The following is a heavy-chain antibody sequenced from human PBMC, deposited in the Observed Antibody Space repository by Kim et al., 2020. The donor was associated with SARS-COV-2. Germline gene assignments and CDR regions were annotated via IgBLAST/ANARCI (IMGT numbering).Heavy chain of an antibody. V-gene: IGHV3-33*01. D-gene: IGHD2-21*02. Sequence: GGSLRLSCAASGFTFSSYGMHWVRQAPGKGLEWVAVIWYDGSNKYYADSVKGRFTISRDNSKNTLYLQMNSLRAEDTAVYYCARDFIVPYCGGDCSGYWGQGTLVTVSS. CDR1: GFTFSSYG. CDR3: ARDFIVPYCGGDCSGY. J-gene: IGHJ4*02. CDR2: IWYDGSNK.